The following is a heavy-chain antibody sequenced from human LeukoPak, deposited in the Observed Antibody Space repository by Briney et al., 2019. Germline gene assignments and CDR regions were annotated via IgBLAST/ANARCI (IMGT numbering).Heavy chain of an antibody. Sequence: GASVRVSCKASGYTFTSYGISWVRQAPGQGLEWMGGISAYNGNTNYAQKLQGRVTMTTDTSTSTAYMELRSLRSDDTAVYYCARDKRPDFWSGYYFDYYYGMDVWGQGTTVTVSS. D-gene: IGHD3-3*01. CDR3: ARDKRPDFWSGYYFDYYYGMDV. CDR2: ISAYNGNT. J-gene: IGHJ6*02. CDR1: GYTFTSYG. V-gene: IGHV1-18*01.